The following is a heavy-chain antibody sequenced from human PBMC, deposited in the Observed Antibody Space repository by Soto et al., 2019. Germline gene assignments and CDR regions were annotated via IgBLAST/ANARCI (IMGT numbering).Heavy chain of an antibody. CDR3: VRSRVPAAHDAFDI. CDR2: ISAYNGNT. J-gene: IGHJ3*02. CDR1: CYTFTSYG. Sequence: EASVKVSCKYPCYTFTSYGISWLRDAHGQGLEWMGWISAYNGNTNYAQKLQGRVTMTTDTSTSTAYLELRSLRSDDTAVYYCVRSRVPAAHDAFDIWGQGTMVTVSS. V-gene: IGHV1-18*01. D-gene: IGHD2-2*01.